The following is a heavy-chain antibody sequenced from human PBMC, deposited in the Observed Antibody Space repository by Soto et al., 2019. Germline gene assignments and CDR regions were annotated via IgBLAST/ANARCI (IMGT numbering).Heavy chain of an antibody. Sequence: QVQLVQSGAEVKKPGASVKVSCKASGYTFTSYDINWVRQATGQGLEWMGWMNPNSGNTGYAQKFQGRVTMTRNTSISTAYRELSSLRSEDTAVYYCAGGPGSWYYYYMDVWGKGTTVTVSS. D-gene: IGHD6-13*01. CDR3: AGGPGSWYYYYMDV. CDR2: MNPNSGNT. CDR1: GYTFTSYD. V-gene: IGHV1-8*01. J-gene: IGHJ6*03.